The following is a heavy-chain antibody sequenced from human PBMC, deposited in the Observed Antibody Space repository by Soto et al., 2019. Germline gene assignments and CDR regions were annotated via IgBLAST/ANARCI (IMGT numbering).Heavy chain of an antibody. CDR3: ARHDRVSSGYYYVLDYYYGMDV. CDR1: GGSISSSSYY. D-gene: IGHD3-22*01. Sequence: SETLSLTCAVSGGSISSSSYYWGWICQPPGKGLEWIGSIYYSGSTYYNPPLKSRVTISVDTSKNQFSLKLSSVTAADTAVYYCARHDRVSSGYYYVLDYYYGMDVWGQGTTVT. V-gene: IGHV4-39*01. J-gene: IGHJ6*02. CDR2: IYYSGST.